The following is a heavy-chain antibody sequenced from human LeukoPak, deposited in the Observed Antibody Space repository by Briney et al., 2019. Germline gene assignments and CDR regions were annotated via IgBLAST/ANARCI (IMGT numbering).Heavy chain of an antibody. CDR1: GGTFSSYA. D-gene: IGHD3-3*01. Sequence: ASVKVSCKASGGTFSSYAISWVRQAPGQGLEWMGGIIPIFGTTNYAQKFQGRVTITADKSTSTAYMELSSLRSEDTAVYYCASSWYDFWSGYPAAYYYMDVWGKGTTVTVSS. V-gene: IGHV1-69*06. CDR3: ASSWYDFWSGYPAAYYYMDV. J-gene: IGHJ6*03. CDR2: IIPIFGTT.